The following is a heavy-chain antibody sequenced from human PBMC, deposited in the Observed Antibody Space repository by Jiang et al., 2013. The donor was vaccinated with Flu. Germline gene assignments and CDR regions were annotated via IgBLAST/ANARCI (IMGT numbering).Heavy chain of an antibody. CDR3: ARAFPYYYDSSE. Sequence: AVSGGSISSSNWWSWVRQPPGKGLEWIGEIYHSGSTNYNPSLKSRVTISVDKSKNQFSLKLSSVTAADTAVYYCARAFPYYYDSSEWGQGTLVTVSS. V-gene: IGHV4-4*02. CDR2: IYHSGST. J-gene: IGHJ4*02. CDR1: GGSISSSNW. D-gene: IGHD3-22*01.